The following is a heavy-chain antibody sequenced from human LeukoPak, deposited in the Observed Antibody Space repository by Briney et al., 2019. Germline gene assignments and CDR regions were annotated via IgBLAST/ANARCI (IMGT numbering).Heavy chain of an antibody. J-gene: IGHJ4*02. V-gene: IGHV3-33*01. CDR2: ICYDGSNK. CDR1: GFTFSSYG. D-gene: IGHD3-22*01. Sequence: GGSLRLSCAASGFTFSSYGMHWVRQAPGKGLEWVAVICYDGSNKYYADSVKGRFTISRDNSKNTLYLQMNSLRAEDTAVYYCARVPRYYDSSGSYFDYWGQGTLVTVSS. CDR3: ARVPRYYDSSGSYFDY.